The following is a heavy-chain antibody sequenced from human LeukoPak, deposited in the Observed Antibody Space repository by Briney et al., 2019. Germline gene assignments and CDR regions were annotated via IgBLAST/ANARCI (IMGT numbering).Heavy chain of an antibody. Sequence: GGTLRLSCAASGLTFSSYGTSWVRQAPGKGLEWVSAISGSGGSTYYADSVKGRFTISRDNSKNTLYLQMNSLRAEDTAVYYCAKASRDGYNYYFDYWGQGTLVTVSS. CDR1: GLTFSSYG. CDR2: ISGSGGST. V-gene: IGHV3-23*01. D-gene: IGHD5-24*01. CDR3: AKASRDGYNYYFDY. J-gene: IGHJ4*02.